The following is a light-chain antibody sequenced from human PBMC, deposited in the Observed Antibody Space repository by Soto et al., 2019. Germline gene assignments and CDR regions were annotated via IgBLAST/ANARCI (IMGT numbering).Light chain of an antibody. CDR1: QSVNSNY. V-gene: IGKV3-20*01. Sequence: EIVLTQSPSTLSVSTGERATRACRASQSVNSNYLAWYQQKHGQAPRLLIYGISKRATDIPDRFSGSGSGTEYTHPISSLQPEDFATYYCQQHGPWPINFDQGTRLEIK. J-gene: IGKJ5*01. CDR3: QQHGPWPIN. CDR2: GIS.